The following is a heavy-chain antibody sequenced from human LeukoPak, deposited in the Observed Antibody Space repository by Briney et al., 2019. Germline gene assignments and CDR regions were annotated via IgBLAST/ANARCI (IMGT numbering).Heavy chain of an antibody. J-gene: IGHJ4*02. CDR1: GGSISSGSYY. Sequence: PSQTLSLTCTVSGGSISSGSYYWSWIRQPAGKGLEWIGRIYTSGSTNYNPSLKSRVTISVDTSKNQFSLKLSSVTAADTAVYYCATELYYDISTGYVDDYWGQGTLVTVSS. CDR2: IYTSGST. V-gene: IGHV4-61*02. D-gene: IGHD3-9*01. CDR3: ATELYYDISTGYVDDY.